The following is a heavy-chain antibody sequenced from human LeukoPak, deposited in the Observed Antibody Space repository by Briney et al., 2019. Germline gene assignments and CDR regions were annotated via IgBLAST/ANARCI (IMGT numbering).Heavy chain of an antibody. D-gene: IGHD1-26*01. CDR2: ISYDGSNK. V-gene: IGHV3-30*04. CDR3: ARGAPEYYFDY. Sequence: GGSLRLSFAASGFTFSSYAMHWVRQAPGQGLGWGAVISYDGSNKYYADSVKGRFTISRDNSKNTLYLQMNSLRAEDTAVYYCARGAPEYYFDYWGQGTLVTVSS. CDR1: GFTFSSYA. J-gene: IGHJ4*02.